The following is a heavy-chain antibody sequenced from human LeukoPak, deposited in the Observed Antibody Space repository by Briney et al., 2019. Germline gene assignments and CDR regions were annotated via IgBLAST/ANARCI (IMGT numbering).Heavy chain of an antibody. CDR1: GYTFTGYY. CDR2: INPNSGDT. V-gene: IGHV1-2*02. J-gene: IGHJ5*02. D-gene: IGHD6-13*01. Sequence: GASVKVSCKASGYTFTGYYVYWVRQAPGQGLEWMGWINPNSGDTNYAQKFQGRVTMTRDTSISTAYMELSSLRSDDTAMYYCARMWSTATSGWNWFDPWGQGTLVTASS. CDR3: ARMWSTATSGWNWFDP.